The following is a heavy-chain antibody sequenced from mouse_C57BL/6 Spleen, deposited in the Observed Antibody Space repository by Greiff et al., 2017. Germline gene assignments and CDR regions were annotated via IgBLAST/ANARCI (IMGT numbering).Heavy chain of an antibody. D-gene: IGHD2-5*01. CDR3: ARKGYYSNPWFAY. V-gene: IGHV1-69*01. Sequence: QVQLQQSGAELVRPGASVTLSCKASGYTFTSYWMHWVKQRPGHGLEWIGELDPSDSYTNYNQKFKGKSTLTVDQSSSTAYMQLSSLTSEDSAVYYCARKGYYSNPWFAYWGQGTLVTVSA. J-gene: IGHJ3*01. CDR1: GYTFTSYW. CDR2: LDPSDSYT.